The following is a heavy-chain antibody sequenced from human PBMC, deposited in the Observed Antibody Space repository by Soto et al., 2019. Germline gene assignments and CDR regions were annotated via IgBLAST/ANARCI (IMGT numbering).Heavy chain of an antibody. V-gene: IGHV3-23*01. J-gene: IGHJ4*02. CDR1: GFTFSNYA. D-gene: IGHD3-16*01. CDR3: ARGGGYEPIDH. CDR2: ISGSGDST. Sequence: EVQLLDSGGGLVQPGGSLRLSFAASGFTFSNYAMTWVRRAPGKGLEWVSTISGSGDSTYYADSVKGRFTISRDNCKNTLYLQMNSLSAEDTAVYYCARGGGYEPIDHWGQGTLITVSS.